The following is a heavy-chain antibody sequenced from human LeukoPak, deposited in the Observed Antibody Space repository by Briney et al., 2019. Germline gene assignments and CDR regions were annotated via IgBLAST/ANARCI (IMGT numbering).Heavy chain of an antibody. D-gene: IGHD3-3*01. CDR1: GFTLSSYA. J-gene: IGHJ4*02. CDR3: ARDGEYDFWSGFQSE. CDR2: ISYDGSNK. Sequence: GGSLRLSCAASGFTLSSYAMHWVRQAPGKGLEWVAVISYDGSNKYYADSVKGRFTISRDNSKNTLYLQMNSLRAEDTAVYYCARDGEYDFWSGFQSEWGQGTLVTVSS. V-gene: IGHV3-30-3*01.